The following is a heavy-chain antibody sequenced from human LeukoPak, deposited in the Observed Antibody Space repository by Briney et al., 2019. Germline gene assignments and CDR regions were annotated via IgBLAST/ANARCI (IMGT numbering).Heavy chain of an antibody. Sequence: SETLSLTCTVSGASISSYYWSWIRQPPGKGLEWIGYIYYSGSTNYNPSLKSRVTISVDTSKNQFSLKLSSVSAADTAVYYCARGLLGIGFDPWGQGTLVTVSS. V-gene: IGHV4-59*01. CDR1: GASISSYY. D-gene: IGHD3-10*01. CDR2: IYYSGST. J-gene: IGHJ5*02. CDR3: ARGLLGIGFDP.